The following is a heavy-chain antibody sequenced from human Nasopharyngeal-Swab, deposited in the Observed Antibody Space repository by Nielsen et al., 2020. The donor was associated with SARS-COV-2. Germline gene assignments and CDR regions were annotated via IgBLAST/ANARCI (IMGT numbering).Heavy chain of an antibody. D-gene: IGHD3-10*01. CDR2: ISWNSGSI. CDR1: GFTFDDYA. J-gene: IGHJ4*02. V-gene: IGHV3-9*01. Sequence: GGSLRLSCEASGFTFDDYAMHWVRQAPGKGLEWVSGISWNSGSIGYADSVKGRFTISRDNAKNSLYLQMNSLRAEDTALYYCAKDLVRGGLLPLPDYWGQGTLVTVSS. CDR3: AKDLVRGGLLPLPDY.